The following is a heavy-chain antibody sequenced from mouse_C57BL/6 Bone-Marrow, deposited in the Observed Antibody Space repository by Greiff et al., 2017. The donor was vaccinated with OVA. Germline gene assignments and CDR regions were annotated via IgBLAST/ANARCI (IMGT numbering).Heavy chain of an antibody. CDR3: AKHDYSKGYWFFDV. D-gene: IGHD2-5*01. V-gene: IGHV2-9*01. Sequence: QVQLKESGPGLVAPSQSLSITCTVSGFSLTNYGVDWVRQPPGKGLEWLGVIWGGGSTNYNSALMSRLSISKDNSKSQVFLKMNSLQTDDTAMYYCAKHDYSKGYWFFDVWGTGTTVTVSS. CDR1: GFSLTNYG. CDR2: IWGGGST. J-gene: IGHJ1*03.